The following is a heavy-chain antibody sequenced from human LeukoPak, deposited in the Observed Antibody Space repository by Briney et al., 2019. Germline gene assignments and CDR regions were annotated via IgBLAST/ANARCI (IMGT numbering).Heavy chain of an antibody. J-gene: IGHJ4*02. CDR1: GYSFTNYW. CDR3: ARRVAVADLDMYYFDY. V-gene: IGHV5-51*01. D-gene: IGHD6-19*01. CDR2: IYTSDSDT. Sequence: GESLKISCKGSGYSFTNYWIGWVRQMPGKGLEWMGIIYTSDSDTKYSPSFQGQVIISSDKSTNTAYLQWSSLKASDTAMYYCARRVAVADLDMYYFDYWGQGTLVTVSS.